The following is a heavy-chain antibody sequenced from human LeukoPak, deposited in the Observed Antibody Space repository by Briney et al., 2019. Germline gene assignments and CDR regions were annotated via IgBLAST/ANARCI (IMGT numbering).Heavy chain of an antibody. Sequence: ASVKVSCKASGYTFTGYYIHWVRQAPGQGLEGMGWINGNSGDTNYTQSFQGRVTMTRDTSISTVYMELSRLRSDDTAVYYCAGAPGRTSYSDSGAYYFFDYWAQGTLVTVSS. D-gene: IGHD3-22*01. J-gene: IGHJ4*02. CDR2: INGNSGDT. CDR1: GYTFTGYY. CDR3: AGAPGRTSYSDSGAYYFFDY. V-gene: IGHV1-2*02.